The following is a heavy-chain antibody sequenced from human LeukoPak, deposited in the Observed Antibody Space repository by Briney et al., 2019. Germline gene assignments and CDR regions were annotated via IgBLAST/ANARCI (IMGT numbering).Heavy chain of an antibody. CDR1: GYTFTSYG. CDR3: ARDRIAAAVSYYYGMDV. V-gene: IGHV1-18*04. D-gene: IGHD6-13*01. Sequence: GASVTVSCKASGYTFTSYGISWVRQAPGQGLEWMGWISAYNGNTNYAQKLQGRVTMTTDTSTSTAYMELRSLRSDDTAVYYCARDRIAAAVSYYYGMDVWGKGTTVTVSS. J-gene: IGHJ6*04. CDR2: ISAYNGNT.